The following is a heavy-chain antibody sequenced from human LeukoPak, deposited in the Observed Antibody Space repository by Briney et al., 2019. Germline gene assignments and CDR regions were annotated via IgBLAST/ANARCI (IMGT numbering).Heavy chain of an antibody. CDR3: ASRRHRSAWFDP. J-gene: IGHJ5*02. CDR2: IYHSGST. V-gene: IGHV4-38-2*02. Sequence: KPSETLSLTCTVSGYSISSGYYWGWIRQPPGKGLEWIGSIYHSGSTYYNPSLKSRVTISVDTSKNQFSLKLSSVTAADTAVYYCASRRHRSAWFDPWGQGTLVTVSS. CDR1: GYSISSGYY.